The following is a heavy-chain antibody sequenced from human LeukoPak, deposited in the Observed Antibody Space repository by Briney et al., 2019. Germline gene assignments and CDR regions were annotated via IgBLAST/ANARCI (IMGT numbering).Heavy chain of an antibody. CDR1: GFTFSDYD. Sequence: GGSLRLSCATSGFTFSDYDMTWVRQAPGKGLEWVSRISGSGDKTYYVDAVKGRLTISRDNSNGTLYLQMNSLRPEDTAMYFCAKDPGYRDFWGQGTLVTVSS. CDR2: ISGSGDKT. CDR3: AKDPGYRDF. V-gene: IGHV3-23*01. D-gene: IGHD5-18*01. J-gene: IGHJ4*02.